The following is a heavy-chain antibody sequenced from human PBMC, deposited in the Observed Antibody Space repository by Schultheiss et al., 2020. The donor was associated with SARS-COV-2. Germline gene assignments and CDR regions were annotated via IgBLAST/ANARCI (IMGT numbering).Heavy chain of an antibody. D-gene: IGHD5-18*01. Sequence: SETLSLTCTVSGGSISSYYWSWIRQHPGKGLEWIGYIYYSGSTYYNPSLKSLVTISVDTSKNQFSLKLSSVTAADTAVYYCARGLSGYSYENYMDVWGKGTTVTVAS. V-gene: IGHV4-59*01. CDR3: ARGLSGYSYENYMDV. CDR2: IYYSGST. J-gene: IGHJ6*03. CDR1: GGSISSYY.